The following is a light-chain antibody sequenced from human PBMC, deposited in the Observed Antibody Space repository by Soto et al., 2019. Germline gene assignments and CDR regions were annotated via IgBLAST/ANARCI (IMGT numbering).Light chain of an antibody. V-gene: IGKV2-28*01. CDR2: LGS. CDR3: MQTLQSPLT. J-gene: IGKJ4*01. CDR1: QSLLHSSGNNY. Sequence: DIVMTQSPLSLPVTPGEPASISCRSSQSLLHSSGNNYLDWYLQKPGQSPKLLIYLGSNRASGVPDRFSGSGSGTDFTLKINRVEAEDVGVYYCMQTLQSPLTFGGGTKVDIK.